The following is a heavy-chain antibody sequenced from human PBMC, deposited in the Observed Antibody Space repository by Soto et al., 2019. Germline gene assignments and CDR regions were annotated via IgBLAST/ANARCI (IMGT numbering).Heavy chain of an antibody. CDR3: ARGVSTVPYFDY. Sequence: SETLSLTCAVSGGSISSGGYSWSWIRQPPGKGLEWIGYIYHSGSTYYNPSLKSRVTISVDRSKNQFSLKLSSVTAADTAVYYCARGVSTVPYFDYWGQGTLVTVSS. CDR2: IYHSGST. CDR1: GGSISSGGYS. J-gene: IGHJ4*02. V-gene: IGHV4-30-2*01. D-gene: IGHD4-17*01.